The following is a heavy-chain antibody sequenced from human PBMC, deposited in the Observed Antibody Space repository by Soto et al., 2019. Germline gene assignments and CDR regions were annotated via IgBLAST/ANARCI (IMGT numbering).Heavy chain of an antibody. V-gene: IGHV4-34*01. Sequence: PSETLSLTCAVYGGSFSGYYWSWIRQPPGKGLEWIGEINHSGSTNYNPSLKSRVTISVDTSKNQFSLKLSSVTAADTAVYYCARGPDFGDSSGYYQDYWGQGTLVTVSA. CDR2: INHSGST. CDR3: ARGPDFGDSSGYYQDY. J-gene: IGHJ4*02. D-gene: IGHD3-22*01. CDR1: GGSFSGYY.